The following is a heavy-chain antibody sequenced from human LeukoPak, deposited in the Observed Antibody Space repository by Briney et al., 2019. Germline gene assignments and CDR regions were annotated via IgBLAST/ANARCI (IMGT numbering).Heavy chain of an antibody. Sequence: PSQTLSLTCTVSGGSISSGSYYWSWIRQPAGKGLEWIGRIYTRGSTNYNPSLKSRVTISVDTSKNQFSLKLSSVTAADTAVYYCARDRVRDYDFWSGHEYYFDYWGQGTLVTVSS. CDR2: IYTRGST. D-gene: IGHD3-3*01. CDR1: GGSISSGSYY. J-gene: IGHJ4*02. CDR3: ARDRVRDYDFWSGHEYYFDY. V-gene: IGHV4-61*02.